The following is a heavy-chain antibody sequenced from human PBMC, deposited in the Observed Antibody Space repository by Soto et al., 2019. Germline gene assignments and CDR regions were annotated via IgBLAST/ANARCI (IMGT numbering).Heavy chain of an antibody. CDR3: ARVLRSPNYYYYGMDV. V-gene: IGHV3-21*01. J-gene: IGHJ6*02. CDR2: ISSSSSYI. D-gene: IGHD1-26*01. Sequence: EVQLVESGGGLVKPGGSLRLSCAASGFTFSSYSMNWVRQAPGKGLEWVSSISSSSSYIYYADSVKGRFTISRDNAKNSLYLQMNSLRAEDTAVYYCARVLRSPNYYYYGMDVWGQGTTVTVSS. CDR1: GFTFSSYS.